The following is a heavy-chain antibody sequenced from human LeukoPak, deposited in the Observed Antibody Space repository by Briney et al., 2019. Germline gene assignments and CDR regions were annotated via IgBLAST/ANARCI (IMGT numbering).Heavy chain of an antibody. CDR1: GGSISGSY. CDR3: ARRVQPYYFDF. CDR2: IYYSGST. J-gene: IGHJ4*02. Sequence: SETLSLTCTVSGGSISGSYWSWIRQPPGKGLEWIGYIYYSGSTNYNPSLKRRVTISVDTSKNQFSLKLSSVTAADTAVYYCARRVQPYYFDFWGQGTLVTVSS. D-gene: IGHD6-13*01. V-gene: IGHV4-59*08.